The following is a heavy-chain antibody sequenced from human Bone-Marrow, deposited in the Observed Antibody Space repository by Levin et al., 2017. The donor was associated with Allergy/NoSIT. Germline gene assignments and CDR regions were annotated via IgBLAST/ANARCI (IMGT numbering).Heavy chain of an antibody. CDR2: ISSDGSLA. D-gene: IGHD2/OR15-2a*01. V-gene: IGHV3-11*01. Sequence: PGGSLRLSCAASGFPFSDYYMAWLRQTPAKGLEWISYISSDGSLAYYADFVKGRFTVSRDNSQNSLFLQMNILRVDDTAVFFCARAFCADSACYRFDTWGQGTLVSVSS. CDR1: GFPFSDYY. CDR3: ARAFCADSACYRFDT. J-gene: IGHJ5*01.